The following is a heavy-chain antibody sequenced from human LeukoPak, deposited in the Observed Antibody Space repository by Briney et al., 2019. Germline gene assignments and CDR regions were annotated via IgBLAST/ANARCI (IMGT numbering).Heavy chain of an antibody. V-gene: IGHV3-9*01. CDR1: GFTFDDYA. CDR2: ISWNSGSI. J-gene: IGHJ4*02. CDR3: TTGARIAAAGTTYYFDY. Sequence: GGSLRLSCAASGFTFDDYAMHWVRQAPGKGLEWVSGISWNSGSIGYADSVKGRFTISRDNAKNSLYLQMNSLKTEDTAVYYCTTGARIAAAGTTYYFDYWGQGTLVTVSS. D-gene: IGHD6-13*01.